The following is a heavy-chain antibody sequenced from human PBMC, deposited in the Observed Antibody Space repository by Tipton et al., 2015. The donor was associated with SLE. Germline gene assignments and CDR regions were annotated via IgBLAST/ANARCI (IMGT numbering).Heavy chain of an antibody. CDR3: SRGGIVVVVAATQSFQH. Sequence: TLSLTCAVYGGSFSGYYWSWIRQPPGKGLEWIGEINHSGSTNYNPSLKSRVTISVDTSKNQFSLNLSSVTAADTAVYYCSRGGIVVVVAATQSFQHWGQGTLVTVSS. CDR2: INHSGST. CDR1: GGSFSGYY. V-gene: IGHV4-34*01. D-gene: IGHD2-15*01. J-gene: IGHJ1*01.